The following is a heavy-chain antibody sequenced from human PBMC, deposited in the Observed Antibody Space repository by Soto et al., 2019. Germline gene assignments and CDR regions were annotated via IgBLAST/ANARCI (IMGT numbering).Heavy chain of an antibody. CDR2: LKSKADGAIA. CDR1: GFTLNDAW. Sequence: GGSLRLSCAVSGFTLNDAWMNWVRPAQGKGLEWVGLLKSKADGAIADYAAPVKGRFIISRDDSKNTLYLQMSSLKTEDTGVYYCATLATYGSGSYYVFWGQGTLVTVSS. D-gene: IGHD3-10*01. CDR3: ATLATYGSGSYYVF. V-gene: IGHV3-15*07. J-gene: IGHJ4*02.